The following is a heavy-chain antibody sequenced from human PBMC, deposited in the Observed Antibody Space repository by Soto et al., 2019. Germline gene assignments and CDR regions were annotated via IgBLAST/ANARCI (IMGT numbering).Heavy chain of an antibody. CDR1: GFTFSSCA. V-gene: IGHV3-30-3*01. J-gene: IGHJ4*02. CDR2: ISYDGSNK. Sequence: QVQLVESGGGVVQPGRSLRLSCAASGFTFSSCAMHWVRQAPGKGLEWVALISYDGSNKYYADSVKGRFTISRDNSKNTMYLQRKRLTAEETAVYYSARDKRDVQFLAWSYYFAYWGQGTLVTVSS. D-gene: IGHD3-3*01. CDR3: ARDKRDVQFLAWSYYFAY.